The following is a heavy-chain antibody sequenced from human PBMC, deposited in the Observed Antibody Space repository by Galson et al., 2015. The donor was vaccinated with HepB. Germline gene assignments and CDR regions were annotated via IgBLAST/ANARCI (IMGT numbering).Heavy chain of an antibody. CDR1: GITFTSYA. V-gene: IGHV3-23*01. CDR3: ARDPARGVFNPRVDV. J-gene: IGHJ6*02. Sequence: SLRLSCAASGITFTSYAMSWVRQALGKGLEWVSGIIGSGGSTYYADSVEGRFTISRGNSKNTLYLQMNSLRAEDTAVYYCARDPARGVFNPRVDVWGQGTTVTVSS. D-gene: IGHD3-10*01. CDR2: IIGSGGST.